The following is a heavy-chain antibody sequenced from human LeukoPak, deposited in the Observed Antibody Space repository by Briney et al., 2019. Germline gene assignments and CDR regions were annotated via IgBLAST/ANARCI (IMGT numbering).Heavy chain of an antibody. V-gene: IGHV4-59*11. CDR2: IYHTGAS. Sequence: SETLSLTCTVSGGSITTHYWSWIRQPPGEGLQWIASIYHTGASNYNPSLKSRITISLDTSKNQSSLELRYVTDADTAEYYCARDTTFYDSSGYHPYWYFDLWGRGTPVTVSS. CDR3: ARDTTFYDSSGYHPYWYFDL. CDR1: GGSITTHY. D-gene: IGHD3-22*01. J-gene: IGHJ2*01.